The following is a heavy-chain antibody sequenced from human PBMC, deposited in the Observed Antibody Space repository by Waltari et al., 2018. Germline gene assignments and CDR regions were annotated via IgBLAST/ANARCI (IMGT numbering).Heavy chain of an antibody. CDR1: GFTLADYA. CDR2: ISGDGGST. CDR3: AKTPQRRIAALSYFDY. J-gene: IGHJ4*02. D-gene: IGHD6-6*01. Sequence: EVQLVESGGVVVQPGGCLRLSCAASGFTLADYAMHWVRQAPGMGLEWVSLISGDGGSTYYADSVKCXXTISRDNSKNALYLQMNSLRAEDTALYYCAKTPQRRIAALSYFDYWGQGTLVTVSS. V-gene: IGHV3-43D*03.